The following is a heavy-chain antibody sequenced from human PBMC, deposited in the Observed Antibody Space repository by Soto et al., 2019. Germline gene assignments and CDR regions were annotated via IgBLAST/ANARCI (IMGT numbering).Heavy chain of an antibody. J-gene: IGHJ4*02. V-gene: IGHV4-59*01. Sequence: PSETLSLTCTVSGGSISSYYWSWIRQPPGKGLEWIGYIYYSGSTNYNPSLKSRVTISVDTSKNQFSLKLSSVTAADTAVYYCASMRVGSLDYWGQGTLVTVSS. CDR3: ASMRVGSLDY. CDR2: IYYSGST. D-gene: IGHD3-22*01. CDR1: GGSISSYY.